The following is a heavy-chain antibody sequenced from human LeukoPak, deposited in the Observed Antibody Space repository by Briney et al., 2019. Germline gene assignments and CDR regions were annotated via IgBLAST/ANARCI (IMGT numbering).Heavy chain of an antibody. J-gene: IGHJ6*03. CDR2: IRGKHCGWTT. CDR1: GFTFGEYA. Sequence: GGSLRLSYTAAGFTFGEYAMSWVRHPPGKVMGRVCFIRGKHCGWTTECAPSVKGRFTISRDDSKSIAYLQRNSLKTEDTAVYYCTITGGSRRDYYYYFMDVWGKGTTVTVSS. D-gene: IGHD7-27*01. V-gene: IGHV3-49*04. CDR3: TITGGSRRDYYYYFMDV.